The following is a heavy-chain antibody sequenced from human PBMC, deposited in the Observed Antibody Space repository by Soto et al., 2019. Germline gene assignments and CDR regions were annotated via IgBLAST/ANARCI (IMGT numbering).Heavy chain of an antibody. V-gene: IGHV4-31*03. CDR2: ISYSGST. D-gene: IGHD3-9*01. Sequence: SETLSLTCTISGGSINSGGYYWSWIRQHPGKGLEWIGYISYSGSTNYNPSLKSRVTISVDTSKNQFSLKLSSVTAADTAVYYCARLVIENWFDPWGQGTLVTVSS. CDR3: ARLVIENWFDP. J-gene: IGHJ5*02. CDR1: GGSINSGGYY.